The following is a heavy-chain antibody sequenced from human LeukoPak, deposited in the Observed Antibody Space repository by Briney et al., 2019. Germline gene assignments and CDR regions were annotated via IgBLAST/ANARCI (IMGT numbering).Heavy chain of an antibody. J-gene: IGHJ4*02. V-gene: IGHV3-7*05. CDR1: GFTFGTYW. CDR3: ARDLDY. Sequence: GGSLRLSCTASGFTFGTYWMSWVRQAPGKGLEWVASIKQDGSDKYYVDSVKGRFTISRDNAKNSLYLQMNSLRAEDTAVYYRARDLDYWGQGTLVTVSS. CDR2: IKQDGSDK.